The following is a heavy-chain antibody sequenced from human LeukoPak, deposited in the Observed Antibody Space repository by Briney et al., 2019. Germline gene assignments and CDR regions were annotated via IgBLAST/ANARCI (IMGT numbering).Heavy chain of an antibody. D-gene: IGHD2-15*01. J-gene: IGHJ5*02. Sequence: SETLSPTCAVDGGSFSGYYWSWIRQPPGKGLEWIGEINHSGSTNYNPSLKSRVTISVDTSKNQFSLKLSSVTAADTAVYYCARGYGRVSSTGVVWFDPWGQGPLLTVSS. CDR3: ARGYGRVSSTGVVWFDP. V-gene: IGHV4-34*01. CDR2: INHSGST. CDR1: GGSFSGYY.